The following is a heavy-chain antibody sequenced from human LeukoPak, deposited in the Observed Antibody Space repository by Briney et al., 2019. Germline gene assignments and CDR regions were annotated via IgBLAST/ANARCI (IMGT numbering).Heavy chain of an antibody. CDR2: ISGGGGST. CDR3: AKGGKWDVTPFDY. J-gene: IGHJ4*02. CDR1: GFTFTSYS. Sequence: GGSLRLSCAASGFTFTSYSMNWVRQAPGKGLEWVSTISGGGGSTYYADPVKSRFTISRDNSKNTLYLQVNSLRAEDTAVYYCAKGGKWDVTPFDYWGQGTLVTVSS. V-gene: IGHV3-23*01. D-gene: IGHD1-26*01.